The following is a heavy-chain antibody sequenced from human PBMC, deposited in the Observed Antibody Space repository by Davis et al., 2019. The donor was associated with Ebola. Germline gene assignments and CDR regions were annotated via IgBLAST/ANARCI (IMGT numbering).Heavy chain of an antibody. CDR2: IYYSGST. D-gene: IGHD2/OR15-2a*01. CDR1: GDSISSYY. CDR3: ARGDDYPFYMDV. V-gene: IGHV4-59*13. Sequence: SETLSLTCTVSGDSISSYYWSWIRQSPGRGLEWIGYIYYSGSTNYNPFLKSRVTISVDTSKNHFSLKLSSVTAADTAVYYCARGDDYPFYMDVWGKGTTVTVSS. J-gene: IGHJ6*04.